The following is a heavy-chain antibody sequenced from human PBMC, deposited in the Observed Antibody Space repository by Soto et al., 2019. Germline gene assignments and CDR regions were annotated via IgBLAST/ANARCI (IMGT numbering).Heavy chain of an antibody. CDR3: ANRGESGFYFDY. CDR2: IPYDGSNP. J-gene: IGHJ4*02. Sequence: ESGGGVVQPGRSLRLSCTASGFTFSNYAMHWVRQAPGKGLEWVAVIPYDGSNPYYADSVKGRFTFSRDNSKNMLYLQMNSLSVEDTAVYYCANRGESGFYFDYWGQGTLVTVSS. D-gene: IGHD3-3*01. V-gene: IGHV3-30*18. CDR1: GFTFSNYA.